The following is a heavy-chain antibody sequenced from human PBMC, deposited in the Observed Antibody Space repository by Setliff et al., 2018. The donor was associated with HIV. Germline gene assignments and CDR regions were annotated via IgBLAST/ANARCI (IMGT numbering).Heavy chain of an antibody. Sequence: GGSLRLSCAASGFVFSNYAMNWVRQAPGKGLEWVASITTSSGYFSYSDSVKGRFTISRDNTKNSLYLQMNSLRAEDTAVYYCARGRVPGNYWGQGTLVTVSS. D-gene: IGHD2-2*01. CDR3: ARGRVPGNY. CDR2: ITTSSGYF. V-gene: IGHV3-21*01. J-gene: IGHJ4*02. CDR1: GFVFSNYA.